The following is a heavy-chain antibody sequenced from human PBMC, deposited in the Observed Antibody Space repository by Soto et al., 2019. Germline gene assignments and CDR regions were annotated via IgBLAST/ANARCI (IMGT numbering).Heavy chain of an antibody. Sequence: QVQLVESGGGVVQPGRSLRLSCAASGFAFSSYGMHWVRQAPGKGLEWVAVILYDGTNQYYADSVKGRFTISRDNSQNTLFLQMNSLRAEDTAVYYCAKDGRPLAVSGGVSLGEWGQGTLVTVSS. CDR2: ILYDGTNQ. CDR1: GFAFSSYG. V-gene: IGHV3-30*18. CDR3: AKDGRPLAVSGGVSLGE. J-gene: IGHJ4*02. D-gene: IGHD3-16*01.